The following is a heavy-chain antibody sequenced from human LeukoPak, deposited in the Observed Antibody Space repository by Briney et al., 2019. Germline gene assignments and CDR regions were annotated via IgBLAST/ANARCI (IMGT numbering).Heavy chain of an antibody. CDR2: IYPGDSDT. V-gene: IGHV5-51*01. Sequence: GESLKISCKGSGYSFTSYWIGWVRQMPGKGLEWMVIIYPGDSDTRYSPSFQGQVTISADMSISTAYLKWSSLKASDTAMYYCAKLGAYSSSWYGSLDYWGQGTLVTVSS. J-gene: IGHJ4*02. CDR1: GYSFTSYW. CDR3: AKLGAYSSSWYGSLDY. D-gene: IGHD6-13*01.